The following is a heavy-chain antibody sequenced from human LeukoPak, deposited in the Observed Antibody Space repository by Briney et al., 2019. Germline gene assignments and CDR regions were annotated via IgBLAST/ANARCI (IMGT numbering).Heavy chain of an antibody. CDR3: ARLATMVRGVRPPYYYFMDV. J-gene: IGHJ6*03. Sequence: PSETLSLTCAVYGGSFSGYYWSWIRQPPGKGLEWIGEINHSGSTNYNPSLKSRVTISVDTSKNQFSLQLGSVTAADTAVYFCARLATMVRGVRPPYYYFMDVWGKGTTVTISS. CDR1: GGSFSGYY. CDR2: INHSGST. D-gene: IGHD3-10*01. V-gene: IGHV4-34*01.